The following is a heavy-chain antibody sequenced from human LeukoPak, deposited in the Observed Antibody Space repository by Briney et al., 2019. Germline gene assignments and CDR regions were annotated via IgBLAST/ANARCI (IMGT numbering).Heavy chain of an antibody. CDR3: ARDRGALWYFDL. CDR2: IKQDGSEK. CDR1: GFTFSSYA. J-gene: IGHJ2*01. V-gene: IGHV3-7*05. D-gene: IGHD3-10*01. Sequence: PGGSLRLSCAASGFTFSSYAMSWVRQAPGKGLEWVANIKQDGSEKYYVDSVKGRFTISRDNAKNSLYLQMNSLRAEDTAVYYCARDRGALWYFDLWGRGTLVTVSS.